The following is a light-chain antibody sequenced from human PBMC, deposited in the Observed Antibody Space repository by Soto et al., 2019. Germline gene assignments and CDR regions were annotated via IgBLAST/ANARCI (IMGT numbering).Light chain of an antibody. CDR2: EVN. J-gene: IGLJ2*01. CDR1: SSDVGGYNY. Sequence: QSVLTQPPSASGSPGQSVTISCTGTSSDVGGYNYVSWYQQHPGKAPKLIIYEVNKRPSGVPDRFSGSKSGNTASLTVSGLQAEDEADYYCSSYAGNNNVVFGGGTQLTVL. CDR3: SSYAGNNNVV. V-gene: IGLV2-8*01.